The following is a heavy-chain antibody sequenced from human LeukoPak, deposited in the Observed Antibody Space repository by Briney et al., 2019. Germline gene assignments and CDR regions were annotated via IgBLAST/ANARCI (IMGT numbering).Heavy chain of an antibody. D-gene: IGHD2-2*02. CDR3: ARGKQRQCSSISCYTESDY. J-gene: IGHJ4*02. Sequence: PSETLSLICAVYGGSFSGYYWSWIRQPPGKGLEWIGEINHSGSTNYNPSLKSRVTISVDTSKNQFSLKLSSVTAADTAVYYCARGKQRQCSSISCYTESDYWGQGTLVTVSS. CDR1: GGSFSGYY. V-gene: IGHV4-34*01. CDR2: INHSGST.